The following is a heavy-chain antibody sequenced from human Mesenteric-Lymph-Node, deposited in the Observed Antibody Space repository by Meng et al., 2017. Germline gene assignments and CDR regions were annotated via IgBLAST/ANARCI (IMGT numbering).Heavy chain of an antibody. CDR3: ARVIAAAALNYYYYGMDV. J-gene: IGHJ6*02. D-gene: IGHD6-13*01. CDR1: GGSVSSGSYY. Sequence: SETLSLTCTVSGGSVSSGSYYWSWIRQPPGKGLEWIGYIYYSGSTNYNPSLKSRVTISVDTSKNQFSLKLSSVTAADTAVYYCARVIAAAALNYYYYGMDVWGQGTTVTVSS. CDR2: IYYSGST. V-gene: IGHV4-61*01.